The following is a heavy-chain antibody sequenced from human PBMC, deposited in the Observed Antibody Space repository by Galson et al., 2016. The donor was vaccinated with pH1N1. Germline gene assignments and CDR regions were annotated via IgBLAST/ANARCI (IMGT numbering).Heavy chain of an antibody. CDR1: AYLISSCCY. D-gene: IGHD4-17*01. CDR3: ARGLDGDYVGYFDL. Sequence: LSLTCDVSAYLISSCCYWGWIRQPPGKGLEWIGYIYYSGSTYYNPSLKSRVTISVDTSKNQFSLKLSSVTAADTAVYYCARGLDGDYVGYFDLWGRGTLVTVSS. V-gene: IGHV4-30-4*08. J-gene: IGHJ2*01. CDR2: IYYSGST.